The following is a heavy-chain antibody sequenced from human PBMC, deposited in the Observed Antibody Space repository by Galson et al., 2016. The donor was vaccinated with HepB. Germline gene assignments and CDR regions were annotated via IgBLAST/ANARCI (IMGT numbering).Heavy chain of an antibody. J-gene: IGHJ3*01. D-gene: IGHD6-19*01. CDR1: GFSISIYS. V-gene: IGHV3-23*01. CDR3: AKISFVGYNSGWGGCFDV. CDR2: IRGSGSGT. Sequence: SLRLSCAASGFSISIYSMNWVRQAPGKGLEWVSAIRGSGSGTSYTDSVKGRFTISRDNSKNTLYLQMNSLRAEDAAVYYCAKISFVGYNSGWGGCFDVWGQGTMVTVSS.